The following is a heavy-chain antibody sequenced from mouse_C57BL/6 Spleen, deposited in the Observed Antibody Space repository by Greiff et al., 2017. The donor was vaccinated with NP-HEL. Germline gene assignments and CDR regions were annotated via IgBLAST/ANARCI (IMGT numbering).Heavy chain of an antibody. CDR2: FHPYNDDT. D-gene: IGHD2-4*01. CDR1: GYTFTTYP. V-gene: IGHV1-47*01. Sequence: QVHVKQSGAELVKPGASVKMSCKASGYTFTTYPIEWMKQNHGKSLEWIGNFHPYNDDTKYNEKFKGKATLTVEKSSSTVYLELSRLTSDDSAVYYCALIYYDHYYAMDYWGQGTSVTVSS. CDR3: ALIYYDHYYAMDY. J-gene: IGHJ4*01.